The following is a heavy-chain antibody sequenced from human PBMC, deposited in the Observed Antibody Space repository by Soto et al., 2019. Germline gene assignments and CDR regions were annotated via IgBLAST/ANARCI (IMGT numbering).Heavy chain of an antibody. Sequence: PGGSLRLSCAASGFTFSSSAISWVRQAPGKGLEWVSAVSANGQGIYYADSVRGRFTISRDNSKNTVFLHMDSLSAEDTAVYYCAKDRNYPRDYFHYWGQGTLVTLSS. CDR1: GFTFSSSA. D-gene: IGHD1-7*01. V-gene: IGHV3-23*01. CDR2: VSANGQGI. J-gene: IGHJ4*02. CDR3: AKDRNYPRDYFHY.